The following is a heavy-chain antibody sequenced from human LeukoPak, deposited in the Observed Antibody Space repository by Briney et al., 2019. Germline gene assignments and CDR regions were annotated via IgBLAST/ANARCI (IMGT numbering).Heavy chain of an antibody. D-gene: IGHD5-18*01. CDR2: IYYSGST. V-gene: IGHV4-59*01. Sequence: SETLSLTCTVSGGSISSYYWSWIRQPPGKGLEWIGYIYYSGSTNYNPSLKSRVTISVDTSKNQFSLKLSSVTAADTAVYYCAGGAVDTAMPQRVPVPTYYYYGMDVWGQGTTVTVSS. CDR1: GGSISSYY. CDR3: AGGAVDTAMPQRVPVPTYYYYGMDV. J-gene: IGHJ6*02.